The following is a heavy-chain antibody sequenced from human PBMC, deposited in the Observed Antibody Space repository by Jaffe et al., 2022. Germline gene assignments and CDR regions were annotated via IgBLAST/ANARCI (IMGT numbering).Heavy chain of an antibody. CDR1: GFTFSSYW. D-gene: IGHD2-2*01. CDR2: INSDGSST. CDR3: ARLSSGCSSTSCYYYYFDY. V-gene: IGHV3-74*01. J-gene: IGHJ4*02. Sequence: EVQLVESGGGLVQPGGSLRLSCAASGFTFSSYWMHWVRQAPGKGLVWVSRINSDGSSTSYADSVKGRFTISRDNAKNTLYLQMNSLRAEDTAVYYCARLSSGCSSTSCYYYYFDYWGQGTLVTVSS.